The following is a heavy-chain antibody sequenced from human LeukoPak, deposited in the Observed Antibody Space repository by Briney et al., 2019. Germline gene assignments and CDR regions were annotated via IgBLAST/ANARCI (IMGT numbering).Heavy chain of an antibody. V-gene: IGHV3-53*01. CDR1: GFTVSNKY. CDR2: IYGGGNT. J-gene: IGHJ6*03. CDR3: ARDRSDGNYYMVV. D-gene: IGHD5-24*01. Sequence: GGSLTLSCAASGFTVSNKYMSWVRQAPGKGLEWVSVIYGGGNTSYADSEKGRFTISRDNSKNMLYLQMNSLRADDTAVYYCARDRSDGNYYMVVWGKGTTVTVSS.